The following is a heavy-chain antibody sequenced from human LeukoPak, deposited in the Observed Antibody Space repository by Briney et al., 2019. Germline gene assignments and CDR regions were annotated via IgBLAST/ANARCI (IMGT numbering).Heavy chain of an antibody. J-gene: IGHJ4*02. Sequence: PSETLSLTCAVYGGSFSGYYWSWICQPPGKGLEWIGEINHSGSTNYNPSLKSRVTISVDTSKNQFSLKLSSVTAADTAVYYCARGRWELETYYFDYWGQGTLVTVSS. D-gene: IGHD1-26*01. CDR2: INHSGST. CDR1: GGSFSGYY. V-gene: IGHV4-34*01. CDR3: ARGRWELETYYFDY.